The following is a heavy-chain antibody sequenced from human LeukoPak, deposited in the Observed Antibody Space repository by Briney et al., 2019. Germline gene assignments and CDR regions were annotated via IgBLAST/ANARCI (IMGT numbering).Heavy chain of an antibody. D-gene: IGHD6-19*01. CDR2: IIPIFGIA. J-gene: IGHJ6*02. CDR3: ASVAHQNYSYYGMDV. V-gene: IGHV1-69*04. CDR1: GGTFSSYA. Sequence: ASVKVSCKASGGTFSSYAISWVRQAPGQGLEWMGRIIPIFGIANYAQKFQGRVTITADKSTSTAYMELSSLRSEDTAVYYCASVAHQNYSYYGMDVWGQGTTVTVSS.